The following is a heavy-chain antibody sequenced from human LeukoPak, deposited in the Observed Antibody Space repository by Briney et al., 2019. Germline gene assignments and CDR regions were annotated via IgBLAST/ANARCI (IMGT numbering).Heavy chain of an antibody. CDR1: GFTFSSYA. CDR2: ISGRAGST. Sequence: GGSLRLSCAASGFTFSSYAMSWVRQAPGKGLEWVSSISGRAGSTYYADSVKGRFTISRDNSKNTLFLQMNSLRAEDTAVYYCAKGGPYSSSPDFGYWGQGTLVTVSS. J-gene: IGHJ4*02. D-gene: IGHD6-6*01. CDR3: AKGGPYSSSPDFGY. V-gene: IGHV3-23*01.